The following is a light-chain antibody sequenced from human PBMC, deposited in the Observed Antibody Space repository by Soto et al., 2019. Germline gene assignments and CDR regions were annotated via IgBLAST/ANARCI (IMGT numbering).Light chain of an antibody. Sequence: EIVMTQSRATLSVSPRERATLSCRASQSVSSNLAWYQQKPGHAPRLLISGASTTATGITARFSGSGSGTEFTLTIRSLKSEAFAVYYCQQYNHWPTFGQGTRLEIK. J-gene: IGKJ5*01. CDR2: GAS. CDR1: QSVSSN. V-gene: IGKV3D-15*01. CDR3: QQYNHWPT.